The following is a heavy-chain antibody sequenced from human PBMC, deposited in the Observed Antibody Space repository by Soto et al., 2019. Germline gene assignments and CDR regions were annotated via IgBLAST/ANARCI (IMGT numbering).Heavy chain of an antibody. CDR3: AGVGDYGDYGDY. CDR1: GGTSSSYA. Sequence: QVQLVQSGAEVRKPGSSVKVSCKASGGTSSSYAISWVRRGPGRGVEWMGGITPIFGTANYAQKFQGRVTITADESTSTAYMELSSLRSEDTAVYYCAGVGDYGDYGDYWGQRTLVTVSS. J-gene: IGHJ4*02. V-gene: IGHV1-69*01. D-gene: IGHD4-17*01. CDR2: ITPIFGTA.